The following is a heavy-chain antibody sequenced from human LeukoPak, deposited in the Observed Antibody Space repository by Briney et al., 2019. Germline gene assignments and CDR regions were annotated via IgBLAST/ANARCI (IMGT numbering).Heavy chain of an antibody. J-gene: IGHJ4*02. CDR3: AKTPTPYYDSSGYDY. Sequence: GRSLRLSCAASGFTFGGYAMHWVRQAPGKGLEWVSLISGDGGSKYYADSVKGRFTISRDNSKNSLYLQMNSLRTEDTALYSCAKTPTPYYDSSGYDYWGQGTLVTVSS. CDR2: ISGDGGSK. V-gene: IGHV3-43*02. D-gene: IGHD3-22*01. CDR1: GFTFGGYA.